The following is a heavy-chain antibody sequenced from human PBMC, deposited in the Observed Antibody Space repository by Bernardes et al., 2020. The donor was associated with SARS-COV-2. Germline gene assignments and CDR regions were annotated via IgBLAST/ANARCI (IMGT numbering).Heavy chain of an antibody. D-gene: IGHD1-1*01. J-gene: IGHJ4*02. CDR2: IYDGGST. CDR1: GFTVSNNH. CDR3: AKSVGTTMAHY. V-gene: IGHV3-53*01. Sequence: GGSLRLSCAASGFTVSNNHMNWVRQAPGKGLEWVSVIYDGGSTYYADSVKGRFTVSKDNSRNTLYLQMNSLRAEDTAVYYCAKSVGTTMAHYWGQGTLVTVSS.